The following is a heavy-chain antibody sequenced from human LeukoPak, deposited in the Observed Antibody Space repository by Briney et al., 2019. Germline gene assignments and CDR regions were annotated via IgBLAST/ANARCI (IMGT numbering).Heavy chain of an antibody. CDR1: RFTFSSYS. V-gene: IGHV3-21*06. CDR3: AREGTMISSFDY. D-gene: IGHD3-22*01. Sequence: GGSLRLSCAASRFTFSSYSMNWIREAPGKGLEWVSAISSRSSYKYYADSVKGRFTVSRDNAKNSLYLEMHSLRVDDTAVYYCAREGTMISSFDYWGQGTLVTVSS. J-gene: IGHJ4*02. CDR2: ISSRSSYK.